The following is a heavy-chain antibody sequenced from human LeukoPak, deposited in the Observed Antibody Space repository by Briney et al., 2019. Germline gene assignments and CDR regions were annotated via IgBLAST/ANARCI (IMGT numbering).Heavy chain of an antibody. V-gene: IGHV3-11*04. Sequence: PGGSLRLSCVVSGFGFSDSYMTWIRQTPGKGLEWLAYISGSGSDIYYADSVKGRFTISRDNAKNSLYLQMNSLRAEDTAVYYCATSGKLDYWGQGTLVTVSS. CDR1: GFGFSDSY. CDR2: ISGSGSDI. CDR3: ATSGKLDY. D-gene: IGHD4-23*01. J-gene: IGHJ4*02.